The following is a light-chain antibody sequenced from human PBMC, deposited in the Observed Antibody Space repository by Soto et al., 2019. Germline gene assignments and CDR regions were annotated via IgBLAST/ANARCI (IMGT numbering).Light chain of an antibody. V-gene: IGKV1-6*01. CDR2: AAS. J-gene: IGKJ1*01. CDR1: QDIRNY. Sequence: IQMTQSPSSLSASVGDRITITCQASQDIRNYLNWYQQKPGKPPNLLIYAASSLQSGVPSRFSGSASGTDFTLTISSLQPEDFATYYCLQDYSYPWTFGQGTKVEIK. CDR3: LQDYSYPWT.